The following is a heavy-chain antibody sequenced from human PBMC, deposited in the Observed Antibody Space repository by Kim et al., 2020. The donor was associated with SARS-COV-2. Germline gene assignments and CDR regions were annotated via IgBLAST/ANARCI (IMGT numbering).Heavy chain of an antibody. Sequence: SSGSTIYYAVSGKGRLTISRDNAKNSLYLQMNSLRAEDTAVYYCARGFDYWGQGTLVTVSS. J-gene: IGHJ4*02. CDR3: ARGFDY. CDR2: SSGSTI. V-gene: IGHV3-11*01.